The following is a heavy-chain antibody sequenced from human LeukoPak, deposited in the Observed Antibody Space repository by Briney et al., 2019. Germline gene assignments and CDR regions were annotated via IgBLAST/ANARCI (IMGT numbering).Heavy chain of an antibody. V-gene: IGHV4-34*01. CDR3: ARATIIAAAGTSWFDP. J-gene: IGHJ5*02. Sequence: PSETLSLTCAVYGGSFSGYHWSWIRQPPGKGLEWIGEINHSGSTNYNPSLKSRVTISVDTSKNQFSLKLSSVTAADTAVYYCARATIIAAAGTSWFDPWGQGTLVTVSS. CDR2: INHSGST. D-gene: IGHD6-13*01. CDR1: GGSFSGYH.